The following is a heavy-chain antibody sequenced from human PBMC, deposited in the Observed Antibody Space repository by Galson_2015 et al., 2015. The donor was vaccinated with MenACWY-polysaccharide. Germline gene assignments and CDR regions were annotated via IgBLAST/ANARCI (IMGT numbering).Heavy chain of an antibody. Sequence: SVKVCCKASGYKFSSYDINWVRQARGQGLEWMGWMNPNSGNTGYAQKFQGRVTMTSNSAMTTAYMELSSLRSEDTAVYYCARIIARKYTFADSWGQGTLVTVSS. CDR1: GYKFSSYD. D-gene: IGHD2-21*01. CDR2: MNPNSGNT. CDR3: ARIIARKYTFADS. V-gene: IGHV1-8*01. J-gene: IGHJ4*02.